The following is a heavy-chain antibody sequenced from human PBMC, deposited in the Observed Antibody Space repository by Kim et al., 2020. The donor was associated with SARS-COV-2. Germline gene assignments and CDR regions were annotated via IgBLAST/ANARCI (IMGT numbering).Heavy chain of an antibody. Sequence: SETLSLTCTVSGGSISSGGYYWSWIRQHPGKGLEWIGYIYYSGSTYYNPSLKSRVTISVDTSKNQFSLKLSSVTAADTAVYYCARSPAPYSYGEYYFDYWGQGTLVTVSS. CDR1: GGSISSGGYY. J-gene: IGHJ4*02. D-gene: IGHD5-18*01. V-gene: IGHV4-31*03. CDR3: ARSPAPYSYGEYYFDY. CDR2: IYYSGST.